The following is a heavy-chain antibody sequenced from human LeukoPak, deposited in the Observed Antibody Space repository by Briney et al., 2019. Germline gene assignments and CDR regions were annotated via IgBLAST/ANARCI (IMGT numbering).Heavy chain of an antibody. Sequence: GGSLRLSCAASGFTFSGSAMHWVRQASGKGLEWVGRIRSKANSYATAYAASVKGRFTISRDDSKNTAYLQMNSLRAEDTAVYYCARDRWFGIFDYWGQGTLVTVSS. V-gene: IGHV3-73*01. CDR1: GFTFSGSA. CDR3: ARDRWFGIFDY. J-gene: IGHJ4*02. CDR2: IRSKANSYAT. D-gene: IGHD3-10*01.